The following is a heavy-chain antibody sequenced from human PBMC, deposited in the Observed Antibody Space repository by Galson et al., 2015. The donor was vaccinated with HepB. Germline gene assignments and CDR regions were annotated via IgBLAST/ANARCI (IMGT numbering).Heavy chain of an antibody. Sequence: SLRLSCAASGVTFNTHAMHWVRQAPGKGLEWVAVISYDGSNKYCADSVKGRFTISRDNSKNTLFLQMNSLRAEDTAVYYCARDFPYFDYWGQGTLVTVSS. V-gene: IGHV3-30-3*01. CDR3: ARDFPYFDY. J-gene: IGHJ4*02. CDR2: ISYDGSNK. CDR1: GVTFNTHA.